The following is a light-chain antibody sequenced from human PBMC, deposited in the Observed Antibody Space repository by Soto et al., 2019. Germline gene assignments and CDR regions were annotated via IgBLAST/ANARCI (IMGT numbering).Light chain of an antibody. CDR1: SGSVSTSYY. CDR3: VLYMGSGIWV. V-gene: IGLV8-61*01. Sequence: QTVVTQEPSFSVSPGGTVTLTRGLSSGSVSTSYYPSWYQQTPDQAPRTLIYSTNTRSSGVPNRFSGSILGNKAALTITGAQADDESDYYCVLYMGSGIWVFGGGTQLTVL. CDR2: STN. J-gene: IGLJ3*02.